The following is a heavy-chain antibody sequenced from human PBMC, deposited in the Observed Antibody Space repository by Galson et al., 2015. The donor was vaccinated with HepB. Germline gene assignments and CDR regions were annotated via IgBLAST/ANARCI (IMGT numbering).Heavy chain of an antibody. CDR3: ARATYGSSWYGGVGAYYFDY. J-gene: IGHJ4*02. D-gene: IGHD6-13*01. CDR1: GYSASSYSAT. V-gene: IGHV6-1*01. Sequence: CAILGYSASSYSATWNWIRQSPSRGREGLGRTYYRSKWYNDYAVSVKSRITINPDTSNNQFSLQLNSVTLEDTAVYYCARATYGSSWYGGVGAYYFDYWGQGTLVTVSS. CDR2: TYYRSKWYN.